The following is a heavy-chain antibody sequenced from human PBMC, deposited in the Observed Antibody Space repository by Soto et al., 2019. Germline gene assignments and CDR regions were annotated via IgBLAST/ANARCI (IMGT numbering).Heavy chain of an antibody. Sequence: EVQLVESGGGLVQPGGSLRLTCAASGFTFSSYWMHWVRQAPGKGPVWVSRINSDGSYTTYADSVKGRFTISRDNAKNTLYLQMNSLRAEDTAVYYCARVGFDSGYYFDLSPEDCWGQGTLVTVSS. CDR1: GFTFSSYW. CDR3: ARVGFDSGYYFDLSPEDC. CDR2: INSDGSYT. D-gene: IGHD3-22*01. J-gene: IGHJ4*02. V-gene: IGHV3-74*01.